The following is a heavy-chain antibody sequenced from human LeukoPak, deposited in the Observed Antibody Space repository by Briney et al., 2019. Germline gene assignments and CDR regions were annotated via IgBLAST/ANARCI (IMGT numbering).Heavy chain of an antibody. Sequence: KPSETLSLTCAVYGGSFSGYYWSWIRQPPGKGLEWIGEINHSGSTNYNPSLKSRVTISVDTSKNQFSLKLSSVTAADTAVYYCARGWSRRLRYFDYWGQGTLVTVSS. V-gene: IGHV4-34*01. D-gene: IGHD2-21*02. CDR1: GGSFSGYY. J-gene: IGHJ4*02. CDR3: ARGWSRRLRYFDY. CDR2: INHSGST.